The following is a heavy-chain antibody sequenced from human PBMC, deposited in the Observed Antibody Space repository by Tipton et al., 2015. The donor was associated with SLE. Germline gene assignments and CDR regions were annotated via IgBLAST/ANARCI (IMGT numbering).Heavy chain of an antibody. CDR3: ARGGNSGSYYYYYGMDV. CDR2: ISSSGSTI. J-gene: IGHJ6*02. CDR1: GFTFSDYY. V-gene: IGHV3-11*01. Sequence: QLVQSGGGLVQPGGSLRLSCAASGFTFSDYYMGWIRQAPGKGLEWVSYISSSGSTIYYADSVKGRFTISRDNAKNSLYLQMNSLRAEDTAVYYCARGGNSGSYYYYYGMDVWGQGTTVTVSS. D-gene: IGHD1-26*01.